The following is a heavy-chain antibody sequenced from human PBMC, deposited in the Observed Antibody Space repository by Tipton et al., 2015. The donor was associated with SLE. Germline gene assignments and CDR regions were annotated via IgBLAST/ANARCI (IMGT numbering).Heavy chain of an antibody. J-gene: IGHJ4*02. V-gene: IGHV4-38-2*02. D-gene: IGHD6-13*01. CDR2: IYQRGSTYYTRGST. CDR3: ARAAGRAGYSSSWAPYDY. CDR1: GYSISSGFY. Sequence: TLSLTCTVSGYSISSGFYWAWIRQPPGKGLEWIGFIYQRGSTYYTRGSTYYNPPLKSRVTISVDTSKNQFSLKLSSVTAADTAVYYCARAAGRAGYSSSWAPYDYWGQGTLVAVSS.